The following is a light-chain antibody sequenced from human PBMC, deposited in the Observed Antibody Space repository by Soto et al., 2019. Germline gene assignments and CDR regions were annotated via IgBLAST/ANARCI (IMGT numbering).Light chain of an antibody. CDR3: RSYTSSSTLV. CDR2: DVS. Sequence: QSALTQPASVSGSPGQSITISCTGTSSDVGGYNYVSWYQQHPGKAPKLMIYDVSNRLSGVSNRFSGSKSGNTASLTISGLQAEDEADYYCRSYTSSSTLVFGTGTKVTVL. J-gene: IGLJ1*01. V-gene: IGLV2-14*01. CDR1: SSDVGGYNY.